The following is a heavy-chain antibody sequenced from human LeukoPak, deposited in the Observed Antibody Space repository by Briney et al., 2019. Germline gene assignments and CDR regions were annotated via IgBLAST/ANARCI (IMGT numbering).Heavy chain of an antibody. V-gene: IGHV4-59*01. CDR2: IYYSGST. D-gene: IGHD3/OR15-3a*01. J-gene: IGHJ3*02. CDR1: GGSISSYY. Sequence: SETLSLTCTVSGGSISSYYRSWIRQPPGKGLEWIGYIYYSGSTNYNPSLKSRVTISVDTSKNQFSLKLSSVTAADTAVYYCARLRRTGAFDIWGQGTMVTVSS. CDR3: ARLRRTGAFDI.